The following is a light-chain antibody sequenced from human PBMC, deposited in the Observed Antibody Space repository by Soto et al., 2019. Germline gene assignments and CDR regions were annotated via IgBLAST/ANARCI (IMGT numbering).Light chain of an antibody. V-gene: IGKV1-39*01. Sequence: DIQMTQSPSSLSASVGDRVTITCRASQTITTHVNWYQQKPGKAPKLLIYAASSLQSGVPSMFSGSGSGTDFTLTIRSLQPEDFATYWCHQTYNIPWTFGQGTKVDIK. J-gene: IGKJ1*01. CDR3: HQTYNIPWT. CDR2: AAS. CDR1: QTITTH.